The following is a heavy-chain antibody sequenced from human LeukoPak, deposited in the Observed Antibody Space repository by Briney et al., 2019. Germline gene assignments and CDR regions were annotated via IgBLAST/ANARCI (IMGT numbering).Heavy chain of an antibody. V-gene: IGHV3-30*18. CDR3: AKEVGTFTLDY. CDR1: GFSFSTYG. CDR2: ISYDGSDK. J-gene: IGHJ4*02. Sequence: GGSLRLSCAASGFSFSTYGMHWVRQAPGKGLEWVTVISYDGSDKYYADSVKGRFTISRDNSRNTLYPQMNSLGVEDTAVYYCAKEVGTFTLDYWGQGTLVTVSS. D-gene: IGHD1-26*01.